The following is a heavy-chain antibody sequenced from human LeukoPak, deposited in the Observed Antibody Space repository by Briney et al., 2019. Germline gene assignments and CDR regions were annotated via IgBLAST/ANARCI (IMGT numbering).Heavy chain of an antibody. J-gene: IGHJ4*02. V-gene: IGHV4-34*01. CDR3: ARTDTSGWSRPLDC. Sequence: SETLSLTCAVYGGSFSGYYWSWIRQPPGKGLEWIGEINHSGSTNYNPSLKSRVTISVDTSKNQFSLKLSSVTAADTAVYYCARTDTSGWSRPLDCWGQGTLVTVSS. CDR2: INHSGST. D-gene: IGHD6-19*01. CDR1: GGSFSGYY.